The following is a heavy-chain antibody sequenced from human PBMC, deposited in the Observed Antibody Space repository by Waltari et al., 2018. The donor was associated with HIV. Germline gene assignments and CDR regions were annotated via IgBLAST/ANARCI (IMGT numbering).Heavy chain of an antibody. CDR2: INAGNGNT. J-gene: IGHJ4*02. V-gene: IGHV1-3*01. CDR3: ARGFGITMVRGVFDY. Sequence: QVQLVQSGAEVKTPGASVNVSCKASGFPFSNYSIPWMRQAPGQRLEWMGWINAGNGNTKYSQKFQGRVTITRDTSASTAYMELSSLRSEDTAVYYCARGFGITMVRGVFDYWGQGTLVTVSS. D-gene: IGHD3-10*01. CDR1: GFPFSNYS.